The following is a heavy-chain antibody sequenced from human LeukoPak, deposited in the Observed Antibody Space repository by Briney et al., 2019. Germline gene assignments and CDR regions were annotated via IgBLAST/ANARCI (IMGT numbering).Heavy chain of an antibody. J-gene: IGHJ4*02. V-gene: IGHV3-13*04. CDR2: IGTAGDT. D-gene: IGHD6-19*01. CDR3: AKSQAASSGWYYFDY. Sequence: GGSLRLSCAASGFTFSSYDMHWVRQATGKGLESVSAIGTAGDTYYPGSVKGRFTISRENAKNSLYLKMNSLRAGDTAVYYCAKSQAASSGWYYFDYWGQGTLVTVSS. CDR1: GFTFSSYD.